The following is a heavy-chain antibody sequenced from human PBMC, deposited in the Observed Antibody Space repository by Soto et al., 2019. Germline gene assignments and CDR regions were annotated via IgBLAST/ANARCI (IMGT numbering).Heavy chain of an antibody. Sequence: EVQLLESGGGLVQPGGSLRLSCAASGFTFSSYAMSWVRQAPGKGLEWVSAISGSGGSTYYADSVKGRFTISRDNSKNTLYLQMNSLRAEDTAVYYCAKVGERYSVSPPIGYFDYWGQGTLVTVSS. D-gene: IGHD1-26*01. J-gene: IGHJ4*02. V-gene: IGHV3-23*01. CDR1: GFTFSSYA. CDR2: ISGSGGST. CDR3: AKVGERYSVSPPIGYFDY.